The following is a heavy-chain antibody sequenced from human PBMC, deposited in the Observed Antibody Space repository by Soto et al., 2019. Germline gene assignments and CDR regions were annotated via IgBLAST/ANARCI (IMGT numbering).Heavy chain of an antibody. CDR3: ARDPSYYDSSGYYQQDAFDI. D-gene: IGHD3-22*01. CDR1: GFTFSSYE. Sequence: GGSLRLSCAASGFTFSSYEMNWVRQAPGKGLEWVSYISSSGSTIYYADSVKGRFTISRDNAKNSLYLQMNSLRAEDTAVYYCARDPSYYDSSGYYQQDAFDIWGQGTMVTVS. CDR2: ISSSGSTI. V-gene: IGHV3-48*03. J-gene: IGHJ3*02.